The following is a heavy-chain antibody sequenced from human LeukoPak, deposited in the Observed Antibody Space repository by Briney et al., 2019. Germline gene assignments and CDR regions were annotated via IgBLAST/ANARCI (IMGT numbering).Heavy chain of an antibody. CDR3: ARGRSRNNWFEP. CDR2: MNPNSENA. J-gene: IGHJ5*02. CDR1: GYTFTSYD. V-gene: IGHV1-8*03. Sequence: AAVKVSYQASGYTFTSYDINWVRQATGQGLEWMGWMNPNSENAGFAQTFPRRVTITRNTSISTAYMELGSLRSEGTAVYYCARGRSRNNWFEPWGQG.